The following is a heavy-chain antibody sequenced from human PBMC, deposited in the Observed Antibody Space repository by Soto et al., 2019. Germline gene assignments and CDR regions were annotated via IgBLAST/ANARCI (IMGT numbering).Heavy chain of an antibody. J-gene: IGHJ6*02. D-gene: IGHD3-9*01. CDR3: ARRYFDWLSSPYGMDV. CDR1: GYIFPSRY. Sequence: ASVKVSCKASGYIFPSRYMHWVRQAPGQGLEWIGIINPSGGSTSYAQKLQGRVTMTRDTSTSTVYMELSSLRSEDTAVYYCARRYFDWLSSPYGMDVWGQGTTVTVSS. V-gene: IGHV1-46*01. CDR2: INPSGGST.